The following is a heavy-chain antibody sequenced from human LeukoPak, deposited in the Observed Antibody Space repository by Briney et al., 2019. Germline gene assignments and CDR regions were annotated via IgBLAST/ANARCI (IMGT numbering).Heavy chain of an antibody. D-gene: IGHD6-13*01. CDR1: GGSISSSSYY. CDR3: ARDSQQLVPYDAFDI. J-gene: IGHJ3*02. V-gene: IGHV4-39*07. CDR2: IYYSGST. Sequence: PSETLSLTCTVSGGSISSSSYYWGWIRQPPGKGLEWIGSIYYSGSTYYNPSLKSRVTISVDTSKNQFSLKLSSVTAADTAVYYCARDSQQLVPYDAFDIWGQETMVTVSS.